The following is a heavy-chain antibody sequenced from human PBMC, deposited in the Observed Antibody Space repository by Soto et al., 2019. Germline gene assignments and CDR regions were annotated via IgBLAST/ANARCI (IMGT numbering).Heavy chain of an antibody. CDR2: ISAYNGNT. D-gene: IGHD3-9*01. CDR1: CYTFTSYG. V-gene: IGHV1-18*01. CDR3: AGHVLRYFDWSH. Sequence: ASVQVSWKASCYTFTSYGISWVRQASGQGLEWMGWISAYNGNTNYAQKLQGRVTMTTDTSTSTAYMELRSLRSDDTAVYYCAGHVLRYFDWSHWGQGTLVTVSS. J-gene: IGHJ4*02.